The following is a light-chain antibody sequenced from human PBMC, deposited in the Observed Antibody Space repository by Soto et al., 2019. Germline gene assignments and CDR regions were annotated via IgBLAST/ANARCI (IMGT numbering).Light chain of an antibody. J-gene: IGKJ1*01. CDR1: QSVSSN. V-gene: IGKV3-15*01. CDR2: GAS. CDR3: QQYNSWPPGVWT. Sequence: EIVMTQSPATLSVSPGERATLSCRASQSVSSNLAWYQQKPGQAPRLLIYGASTRATGIPARFSGSGSGTEFTLTISSLQSEDFAVYYCQQYNSWPPGVWTFGQGTKVDIK.